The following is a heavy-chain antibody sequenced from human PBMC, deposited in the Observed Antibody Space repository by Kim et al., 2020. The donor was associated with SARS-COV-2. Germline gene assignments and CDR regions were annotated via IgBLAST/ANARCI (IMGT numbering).Heavy chain of an antibody. CDR3: VGGTGSSWNLDY. Sequence: IYYADSVKGRFIISRDNAKNSLYLQMNSLRDEDTAVYYCVGGTGSSWNLDYWGQGTLVTVSS. J-gene: IGHJ4*02. D-gene: IGHD6-13*01. V-gene: IGHV3-48*02. CDR2: I.